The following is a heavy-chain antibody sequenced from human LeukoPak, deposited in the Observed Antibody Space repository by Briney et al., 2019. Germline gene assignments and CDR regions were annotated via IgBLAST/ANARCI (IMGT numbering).Heavy chain of an antibody. J-gene: IGHJ4*02. Sequence: PGGSLRLSCAASGFTFSSYSMNWVRQAPGKGLGWVSYISSSSTIYYADSVKGRFTISRDNAKNSLYLQMNSLRAEDTAVYYCARDLDKYGYSYGLDYWGQGTLVTVSS. D-gene: IGHD5-18*01. CDR1: GFTFSSYS. CDR2: ISSSSTI. V-gene: IGHV3-48*01. CDR3: ARDLDKYGYSYGLDY.